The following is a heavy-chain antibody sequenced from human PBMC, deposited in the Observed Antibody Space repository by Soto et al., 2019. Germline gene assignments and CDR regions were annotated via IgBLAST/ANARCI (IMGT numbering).Heavy chain of an antibody. CDR3: ARAYCSGGSCYPYYFDY. D-gene: IGHD2-15*01. J-gene: IGHJ4*02. Sequence: QVQLVQSGAEVKKPGASVKVSCKASGYTFTSYDINWVRQATGQGLEWMGWMNPNSGNTGYAQKFQGRVTMTRNTSISTAYMELSSLRSEDTAVYYCARAYCSGGSCYPYYFDYWGQGTLVTVSS. CDR1: GYTFTSYD. V-gene: IGHV1-8*01. CDR2: MNPNSGNT.